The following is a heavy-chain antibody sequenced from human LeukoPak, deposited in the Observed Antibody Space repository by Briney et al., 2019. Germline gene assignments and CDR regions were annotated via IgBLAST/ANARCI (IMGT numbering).Heavy chain of an antibody. V-gene: IGHV1-69*13. J-gene: IGHJ4*02. CDR2: IIPIFGTA. CDR3: ARTRRCGGDCYSVYYFDY. CDR1: GGTFSSCA. D-gene: IGHD2-21*02. Sequence: SVKVSCKASGGTFSSCAISWVRQAPGQGLEWMGGIIPIFGTANYAQKFQGRVTITADESTSTAYMELSSLRSEDTAVYYCARTRRCGGDCYSVYYFDYWGQGTLVTVSS.